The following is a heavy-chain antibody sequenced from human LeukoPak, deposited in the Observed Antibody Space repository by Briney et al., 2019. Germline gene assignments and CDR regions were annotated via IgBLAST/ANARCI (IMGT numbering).Heavy chain of an antibody. V-gene: IGHV1-18*01. Sequence: ASVKVSCKASGYTFTSFGISWVRQAPGQGLEWMGWISAYNGNTSYAQKLQGRVTMTTDTSTNTAYMELSSLRSEDTAVYYCATDHYDFWSGYYRPYGMDVWGQGTTVTVSS. CDR3: ATDHYDFWSGYYRPYGMDV. J-gene: IGHJ6*02. CDR2: ISAYNGNT. CDR1: GYTFTSFG. D-gene: IGHD3-3*01.